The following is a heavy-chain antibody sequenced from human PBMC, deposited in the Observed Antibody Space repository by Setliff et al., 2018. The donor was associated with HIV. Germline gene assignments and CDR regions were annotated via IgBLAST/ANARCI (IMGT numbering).Heavy chain of an antibody. D-gene: IGHD3-10*01. CDR2: IYYSGST. CDR1: GGSISSHY. V-gene: IGHV4-59*11. Sequence: SETLSLTCTVSGGSISSHYWSWIRQPPGKGLEWIGYIYYSGSTNYNPSLKSRVTMSVDTSKNRFSLKLSSVTAFDTAVYYCARELLRSWDGSENSYKPYYFDYWGQGTLVTVS. J-gene: IGHJ4*02. CDR3: ARELLRSWDGSENSYKPYYFDY.